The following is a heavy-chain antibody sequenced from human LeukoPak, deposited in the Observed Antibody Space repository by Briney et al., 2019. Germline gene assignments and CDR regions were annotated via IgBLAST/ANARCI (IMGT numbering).Heavy chain of an antibody. V-gene: IGHV3-11*04. CDR3: ARGGSSWPLPFDY. Sequence: GGSLRLSCAASGFTFSDYYMSWIRQAPGKGLEWVSYITRSGNNIYYADSVKGRFTISRDNAKNSLCLQMNSLRVEDTAVYYCARGGSSWPLPFDYWGQGTLVTVSS. D-gene: IGHD6-13*01. CDR1: GFTFSDYY. CDR2: ITRSGNNI. J-gene: IGHJ4*02.